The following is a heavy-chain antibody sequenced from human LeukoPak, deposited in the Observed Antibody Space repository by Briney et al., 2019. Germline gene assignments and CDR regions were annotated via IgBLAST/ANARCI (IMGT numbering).Heavy chain of an antibody. V-gene: IGHV3-74*01. CDR1: GNYW. D-gene: IGHD2-2*01. CDR2: INSDGSWT. Sequence: GVSLRPSCAASGNYWMHWVRQAPGKGLVWVSHINSDGSWTSYADSVKGRFTISKDNAKNTVYLQMNNLRAEDTAVYYCVSFYETYWGRGTLVTVSS. J-gene: IGHJ4*02. CDR3: VSFYETY.